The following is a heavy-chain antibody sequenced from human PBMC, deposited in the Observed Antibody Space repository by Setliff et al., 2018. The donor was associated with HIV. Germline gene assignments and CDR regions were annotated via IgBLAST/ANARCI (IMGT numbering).Heavy chain of an antibody. J-gene: IGHJ4*02. D-gene: IGHD6-6*01. CDR3: ASVALAGIEARPFYFDY. CDR2: IYHRGNT. V-gene: IGHV4-31*03. CDR1: GGTVSSGGYY. Sequence: PSETLSLTCTVSGGTVSSGGYYWSWIRQHPGKGLEWIGFIYHRGNTHYNSSLKSRLTISVDTSKNQFSLKLSSVTAADTAVYYCASVALAGIEARPFYFDYWGQGSLVTVSS.